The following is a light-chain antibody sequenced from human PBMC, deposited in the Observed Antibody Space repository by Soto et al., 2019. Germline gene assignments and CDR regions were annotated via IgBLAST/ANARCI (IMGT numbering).Light chain of an antibody. J-gene: IGKJ1*01. CDR1: QSVSSSY. V-gene: IGKV3-20*01. CDR3: QQYGNSRGT. Sequence: EIVLTQSPGTLSLSPVERATLSCRASQSVSSSYLAWYQQKPGQAPRLLIYGASSRATGIPDRFSGSGSGTDFTLTISGLGPEDFAVYYCQQYGNSRGTFGQGTKVDIK. CDR2: GAS.